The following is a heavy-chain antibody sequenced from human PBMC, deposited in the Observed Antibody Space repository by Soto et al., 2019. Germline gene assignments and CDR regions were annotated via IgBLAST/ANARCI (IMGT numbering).Heavy chain of an antibody. CDR2: MNPNSGNT. J-gene: IGHJ6*02. CDR3: ARVDVRLVPAAMVYYYYGMDV. Sequence: ASVKVSCKASGYTFTSYDINWVRQATGQGLEWMGWMNPNSGNTGYAQKFQGRVTMTRDTSISTAYMELSSLRSEDTAVYYCARVDVRLVPAAMVYYYYGMDVWGHGTTVTVSS. D-gene: IGHD2-2*01. CDR1: GYTFTSYD. V-gene: IGHV1-8*01.